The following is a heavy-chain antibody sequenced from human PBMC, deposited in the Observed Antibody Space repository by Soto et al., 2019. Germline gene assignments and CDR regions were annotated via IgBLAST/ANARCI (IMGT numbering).Heavy chain of an antibody. D-gene: IGHD6-13*01. J-gene: IGHJ6*02. CDR1: GFTLRSYA. Sequence: GGSLRLSCAASGFTLRSYAMSWVRQAPGKGLEWVSDISASGGSTHYADSVKGRFTISRDNSKNTLYLQMNSLRVEDTAVYYCAKLIAATGTDYYYGMDVWGQGTTVTVSS. CDR3: AKLIAATGTDYYYGMDV. CDR2: ISASGGST. V-gene: IGHV3-23*01.